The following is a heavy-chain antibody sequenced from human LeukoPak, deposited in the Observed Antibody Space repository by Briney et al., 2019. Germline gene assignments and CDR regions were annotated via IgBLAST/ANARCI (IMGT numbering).Heavy chain of an antibody. CDR3: ARVGDYVWGTFDY. V-gene: IGHV4-38-2*02. J-gene: IGHJ4*02. CDR2: IYHSGST. D-gene: IGHD3-16*01. CDR1: GYSISSGHY. Sequence: PSETLSLTCTVSGYSISSGHYWGWIRQPPGKGLEWIGSIYHSGSTYYNPSLKSRVTISVDTSKNQFSLKLSSVTAADTAVYYCARVGDYVWGTFDYWGQGTLVTVSS.